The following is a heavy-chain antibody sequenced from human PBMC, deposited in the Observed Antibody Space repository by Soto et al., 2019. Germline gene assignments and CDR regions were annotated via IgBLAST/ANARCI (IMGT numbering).Heavy chain of an antibody. CDR3: AGDKDRQQLGGNYYYIMDV. Sequence: QVQLVQSGAEVKKPGSSVKVSCKASGGTFSSSAFSWVRQAPGQGLEWMGGIMPIFRTADYAQKFQGRVTITADESTSTAYRELSSLRSEDTGVYYCAGDKDRQQLGGNYYYIMDVGGQGTTVTVSS. V-gene: IGHV1-69*12. J-gene: IGHJ6*02. D-gene: IGHD3-3*02. CDR1: GGTFSSSA. CDR2: IMPIFRTA.